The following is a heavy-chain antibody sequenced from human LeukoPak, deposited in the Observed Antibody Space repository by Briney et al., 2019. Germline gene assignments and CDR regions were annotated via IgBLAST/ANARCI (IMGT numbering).Heavy chain of an antibody. CDR1: GGSISSYY. Sequence: PSETLSLTCTVSGGSISSYYWSWIRQPPGKGLEWIGYIYYSGSTNYNPSLKSRVTISVDTSKNQFSLKLSSVTAADTAVYYCARAGIVGATPHFDYWGQGTLVTVSS. CDR2: IYYSGST. J-gene: IGHJ4*02. D-gene: IGHD1-26*01. V-gene: IGHV4-59*01. CDR3: ARAGIVGATPHFDY.